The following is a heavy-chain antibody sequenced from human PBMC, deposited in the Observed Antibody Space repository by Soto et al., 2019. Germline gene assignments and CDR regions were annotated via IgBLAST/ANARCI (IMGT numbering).Heavy chain of an antibody. CDR1: GFTFSRYW. Sequence: EVQLVETGGGLVQPGGSLRLSCAASGFTFSRYWMHWVRQAPGKGLMWVSRINSDGSRTSYADSVKGRFTISRDNAKNTLFLQMNSLGDEDTAVYYCASDTVAAGFDYVGQGTLVTVSS. CDR3: ASDTVAAGFDY. V-gene: IGHV3-74*01. D-gene: IGHD6-13*01. J-gene: IGHJ4*02. CDR2: INSDGSRT.